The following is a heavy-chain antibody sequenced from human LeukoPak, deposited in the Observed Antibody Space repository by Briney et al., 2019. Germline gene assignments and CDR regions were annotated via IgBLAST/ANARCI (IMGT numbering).Heavy chain of an antibody. Sequence: SETLSLTCTVSGGSISSYYWSWIRQPPGKGLEWIGYIYYSGSTNYNPSLKSRVTISVDTSKNQFSLKLSSVTAADTAVHYCASAARGYYYFDYWGQGTLVTVSS. CDR2: IYYSGST. CDR3: ASAARGYYYFDY. J-gene: IGHJ4*02. D-gene: IGHD3-22*01. V-gene: IGHV4-59*01. CDR1: GGSISSYY.